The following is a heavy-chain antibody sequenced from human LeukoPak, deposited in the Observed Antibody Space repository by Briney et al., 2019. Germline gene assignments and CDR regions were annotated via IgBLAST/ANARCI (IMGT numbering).Heavy chain of an antibody. CDR3: AREVSSIAARPPWFDP. V-gene: IGHV1-2*02. CDR2: INPNSGGA. D-gene: IGHD6-6*01. J-gene: IGHJ5*02. CDR1: GYTFTSYG. Sequence: ASVKVSCKASGYTFTSYGINWVRQAPGQGLEWMGWINPNSGGANYAQKFQGRVTMTRDTSISTAYMELSRLRCDDTAVYYCAREVSSIAARPPWFDPWGQGTLVTVSS.